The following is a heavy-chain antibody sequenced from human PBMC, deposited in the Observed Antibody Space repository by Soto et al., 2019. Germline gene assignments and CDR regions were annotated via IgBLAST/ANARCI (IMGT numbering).Heavy chain of an antibody. D-gene: IGHD6-6*01. CDR2: ISSSSSYI. J-gene: IGHJ6*02. Sequence: SLRLSCAASGFTFSSYSMNWVRQAPGKGLEWVSSISSSSSYIYYADSVKGRFTISRDNAKNSLYLQMNSLRAEDTAVYYCARDRRSIAARRPDYYYYYGMDVWGQGTTVTVSS. CDR3: ARDRRSIAARRPDYYYYYGMDV. V-gene: IGHV3-21*01. CDR1: GFTFSSYS.